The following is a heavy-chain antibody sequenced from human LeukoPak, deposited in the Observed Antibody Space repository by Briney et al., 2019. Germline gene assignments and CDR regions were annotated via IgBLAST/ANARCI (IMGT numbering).Heavy chain of an antibody. CDR2: IIPIFGTA. CDR3: ASWDDSSGYYYGSFDY. D-gene: IGHD3-22*01. J-gene: IGHJ4*02. CDR1: GGTFRSYA. V-gene: IGHV1-69*05. Sequence: ASVKVSCKASGGTFRSYAISWVRQAPGQGLEWMGGIIPIFGTANYAQKFQGRVTITTDESTSTAYMELSSLRSEDTAVYYCASWDDSSGYYYGSFDYWGQGTLVTVSS.